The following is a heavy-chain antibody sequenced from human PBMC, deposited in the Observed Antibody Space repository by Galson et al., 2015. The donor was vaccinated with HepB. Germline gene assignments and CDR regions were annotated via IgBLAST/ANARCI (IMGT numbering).Heavy chain of an antibody. J-gene: IGHJ5*02. V-gene: IGHV3-74*01. CDR3: ASAPTYYYDSSGYYYWFDP. CDR2: INSDGSST. D-gene: IGHD3-22*01. Sequence: SLRLSCAASGFTFSSYWMHWVRQAPGKGLVWVSRINSDGSSTSYADSVKGRFTISRDNAKNTLYLQMNSLRAEDTAVYYCASAPTYYYDSSGYYYWFDPWGQGTLVTVSS. CDR1: GFTFSSYW.